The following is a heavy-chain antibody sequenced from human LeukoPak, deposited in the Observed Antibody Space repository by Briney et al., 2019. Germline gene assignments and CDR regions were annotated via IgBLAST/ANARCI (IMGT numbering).Heavy chain of an antibody. J-gene: IGHJ6*02. CDR2: IWDDGSNK. Sequence: GGSLRLSCAASGFTFSSYGMRWVRQAPGKGLERVAVIWDDGSNKYYADSVRSRFTLSRDNSTNTLYLQMNSLRAEDTAVYYCARDPWDIVVVPAANYYYGMDVWGQGTTVTVSS. CDR3: ARDPWDIVVVPAANYYYGMDV. CDR1: GFTFSSYG. V-gene: IGHV3-33*01. D-gene: IGHD2-2*01.